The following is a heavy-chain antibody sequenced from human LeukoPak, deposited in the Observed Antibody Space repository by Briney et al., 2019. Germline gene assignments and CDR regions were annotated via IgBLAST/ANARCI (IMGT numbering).Heavy chain of an antibody. V-gene: IGHV4-34*01. CDR3: ARNGPLGYCSGGSCYAGGYYFDY. J-gene: IGHJ4*02. D-gene: IGHD2-15*01. CDR2: INHSGST. CDR1: GGSFSGYY. Sequence: KPSETLSLTCAVYGGSFSGYYWSWIRQPPGKGLEWIGEINHSGSTNYNPSLKSRVTISVDTSKNQFSLKLSSVTAADTAVYYCARNGPLGYCSGGSCYAGGYYFDYWGQGTLVTVSS.